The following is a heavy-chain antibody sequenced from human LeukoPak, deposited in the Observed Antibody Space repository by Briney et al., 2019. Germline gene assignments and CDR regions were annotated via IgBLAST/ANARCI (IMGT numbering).Heavy chain of an antibody. J-gene: IGHJ5*02. CDR2: ISYDGSNK. Sequence: GGSLRLSCAASGFTFSSYGMHWVRQAPGKGLEWVAVISYDGSNKYYADSVKGRFTISRDNAKKSLYLQMKSLRTEDTAVYYCAGQLVNEAWFDPWGQGTLVTVSS. D-gene: IGHD6-6*01. CDR3: AGQLVNEAWFDP. V-gene: IGHV3-30*03. CDR1: GFTFSSYG.